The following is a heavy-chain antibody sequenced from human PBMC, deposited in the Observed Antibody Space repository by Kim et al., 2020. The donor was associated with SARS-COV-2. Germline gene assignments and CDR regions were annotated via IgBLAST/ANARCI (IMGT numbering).Heavy chain of an antibody. J-gene: IGHJ4*02. CDR2: IDPHGSST. D-gene: IGHD4-4*01. Sequence: GGSLRLSCGASGFSFSTYCMHWVRQDPGKGLMWVSRIDPHGSSTDYADSVKGRFTISRDNAKNTLYLQVDSLRGEDTGEYYCARGSDGSNYGLDYLGPGTPGTVSS. CDR3: ARGSDGSNYGLDY. CDR1: GFSFSTYC. V-gene: IGHV3-74*01.